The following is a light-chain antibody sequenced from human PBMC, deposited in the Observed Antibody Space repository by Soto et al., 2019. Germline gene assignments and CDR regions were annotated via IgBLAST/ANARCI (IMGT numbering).Light chain of an antibody. CDR3: QTWGTGIDVV. CDR1: SGHSSYA. J-gene: IGLJ2*01. V-gene: IGLV4-69*01. Sequence: QPVLTQSPSASASLGASVKLTCTLSSGHSSYAIAWHQQQPEKGPRYLMKLNSDGSYSKGDGIPDRFSGSSSGAERYLTISSLQSEDEADYYCQTWGTGIDVVFGGGTKVTVL. CDR2: LNSDGSY.